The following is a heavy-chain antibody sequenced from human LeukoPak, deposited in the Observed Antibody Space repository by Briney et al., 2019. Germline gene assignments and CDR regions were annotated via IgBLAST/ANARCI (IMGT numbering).Heavy chain of an antibody. J-gene: IGHJ6*03. CDR2: IYYSGST. CDR3: AGHGVVTDYYYYYYMDV. V-gene: IGHV4-39*01. Sequence: SETLSLTCTVSGGSISSSSYYWGWIRQPPGKGLEWIGSIYYSGSTYYNPSLKSRVTISVDTSKNQFSLKLSSVTAADTAVYYCAGHGVVTDYYYYYYMDVWGKGTTVTVSS. D-gene: IGHD3-3*01. CDR1: GGSISSSSYY.